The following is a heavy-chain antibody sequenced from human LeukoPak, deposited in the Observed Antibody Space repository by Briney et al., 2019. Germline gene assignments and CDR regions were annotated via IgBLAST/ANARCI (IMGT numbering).Heavy chain of an antibody. Sequence: ASVKVSCKASGYTFTSYGISWVRQAPGQGLERVGWISAYNGNTNYAQKLQGRVTMTTDTSTSTAYMEPRSLRSDDTAVYYCARDLASSSWSDAFDIWGQGTMVTVSS. V-gene: IGHV1-18*01. CDR2: ISAYNGNT. D-gene: IGHD6-13*01. J-gene: IGHJ3*02. CDR1: GYTFTSYG. CDR3: ARDLASSSWSDAFDI.